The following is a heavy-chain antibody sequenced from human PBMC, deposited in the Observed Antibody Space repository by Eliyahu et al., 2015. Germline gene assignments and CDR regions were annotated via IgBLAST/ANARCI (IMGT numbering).Heavy chain of an antibody. CDR3: ARDGGANYYDSSGYFNSDAFDI. V-gene: IGHV3-64*01. D-gene: IGHD3-22*01. CDR2: ISSNGGST. J-gene: IGHJ3*02. CDR1: GXTFXSYA. Sequence: EVQLVESGGGLVQPGGSLRLSCAASGXTFXSYAMHXXRQAPGKGLEYVSAISSNGGSTYYANSVKGRFTISRDNSKNTLYLQMGSLRAEDMAVYYCARDGGANYYDSSGYFNSDAFDIWGQGTMVTVSS.